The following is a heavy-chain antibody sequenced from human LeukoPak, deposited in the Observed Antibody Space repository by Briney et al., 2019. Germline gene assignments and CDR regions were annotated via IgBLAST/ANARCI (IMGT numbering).Heavy chain of an antibody. Sequence: GGSLRLSCAASGFTFSDYYMSWIRQAPGKGLEWVSYISSSGSTTYYADSVKGRFTISRDNAKNSLYLQMNSLRAEDTAVYYCAREVTTAAAGEVFDYWGQGTLVTVSS. CDR1: GFTFSDYY. J-gene: IGHJ4*02. D-gene: IGHD6-13*01. CDR3: AREVTTAAAGEVFDY. V-gene: IGHV3-11*01. CDR2: ISSSGSTT.